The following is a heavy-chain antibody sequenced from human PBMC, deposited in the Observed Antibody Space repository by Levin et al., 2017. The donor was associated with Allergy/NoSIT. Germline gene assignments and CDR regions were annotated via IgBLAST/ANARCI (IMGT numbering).Heavy chain of an antibody. V-gene: IGHV1-2*02. J-gene: IGHJ5*02. CDR2: INPNTGDT. CDR3: AKGGGPHRTYGWFAP. Sequence: ASVKVSCKTYGYTFTDYLIHWVRQAPGQGLEWMAWINPNTGDTSYADRLQGRVTLTSDASISTVYMEMRRLRSDDTAVYYCAKGGGPHRTYGWFAPWGQGTVVTVSS. CDR1: GYTFTDYL. D-gene: IGHD3-16*01.